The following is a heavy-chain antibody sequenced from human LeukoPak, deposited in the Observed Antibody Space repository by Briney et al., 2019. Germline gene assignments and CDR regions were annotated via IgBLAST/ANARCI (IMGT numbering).Heavy chain of an antibody. CDR2: INSDGSST. D-gene: IGHD3-22*01. Sequence: GGSLTLSCAASGFTFSSYWMHWVRQAPGKGLVWVSRINSDGSSTSYADSVKGRFTISRDNAKNTLYLQMNSLRAEDTAVYYCASPGYDSSGYAFDIWGQGTMVTVSS. V-gene: IGHV3-74*01. J-gene: IGHJ3*02. CDR1: GFTFSSYW. CDR3: ASPGYDSSGYAFDI.